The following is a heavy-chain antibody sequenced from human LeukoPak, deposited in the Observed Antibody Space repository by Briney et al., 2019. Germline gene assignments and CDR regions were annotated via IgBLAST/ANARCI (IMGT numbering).Heavy chain of an antibody. CDR1: GGSIGSYY. V-gene: IGHV4-59*01. Sequence: KPSETLSLTCTVSGGSIGSYYWNWIRQPPGKGLEYIGYIYYSGSANYNPSLKGRVTISVDTSKNQFSLKLSSVTAADTAVYYCARAYSSSWPDAFDVWGQGTMVTVSS. CDR2: IYYSGSA. J-gene: IGHJ3*01. D-gene: IGHD6-13*01. CDR3: ARAYSSSWPDAFDV.